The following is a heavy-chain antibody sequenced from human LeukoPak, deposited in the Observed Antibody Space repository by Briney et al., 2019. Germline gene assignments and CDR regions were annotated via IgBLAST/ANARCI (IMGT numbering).Heavy chain of an antibody. CDR2: ISWNSGSI. V-gene: IGHV3-9*01. J-gene: IGHJ4*02. CDR1: GFTFDDYA. CDR3: AKEESRGLYDSSPADY. D-gene: IGHD3-22*01. Sequence: GGSLRLSCAASGFTFDDYAMHWVRQAPGKGLEWVSGISWNSGSIGYADSVKGRFTISRDNAKNSLYLQMNSLRAEDTALYYCAKEESRGLYDSSPADYWGQGTLVTVSS.